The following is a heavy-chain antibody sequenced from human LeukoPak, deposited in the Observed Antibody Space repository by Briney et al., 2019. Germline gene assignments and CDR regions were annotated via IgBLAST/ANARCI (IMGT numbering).Heavy chain of an antibody. V-gene: IGHV3-21*01. J-gene: IGHJ4*02. D-gene: IGHD2-2*01. Sequence: PGGSLRLSCAASGFPFNAYSMNWVRQAPGKGLEWVSSINTYGNYIYYADSLKGRFTISRDNAKNSLYLQMNSLRAEDTAVYYCARDPHIVVEPSDRVYFLDSWGQGTLVTVSS. CDR2: INTYGNYI. CDR3: ARDPHIVVEPSDRVYFLDS. CDR1: GFPFNAYS.